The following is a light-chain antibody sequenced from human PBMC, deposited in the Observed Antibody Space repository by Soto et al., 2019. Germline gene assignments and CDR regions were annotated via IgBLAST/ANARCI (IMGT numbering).Light chain of an antibody. CDR1: SPNIGSNY. J-gene: IGLJ3*02. V-gene: IGLV1-47*01. Sequence: QSVLTQPPSASGTPGQRVTISCSGSSPNIGSNYVYWYQQLPGTAPKLLIYSDAQRPSGVPDRISGSKSGTSASLAIRGLRSEDEGDYYCAAWDDSLSGPVFGGGTKHTVL. CDR2: SDA. CDR3: AAWDDSLSGPV.